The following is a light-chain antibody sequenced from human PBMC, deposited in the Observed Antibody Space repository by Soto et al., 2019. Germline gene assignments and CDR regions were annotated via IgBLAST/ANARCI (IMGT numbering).Light chain of an antibody. Sequence: EIVLTQSPATLSLSPGERATLSCRASQSVNSYLAWYQHKPGQSPRLLIYDASIRATGIPARFSGSGSGTDFTLTISSLEPEDFAVYYCQQRSNWITFGGGTKVDTK. CDR3: QQRSNWIT. CDR1: QSVNSY. J-gene: IGKJ4*01. V-gene: IGKV3-11*01. CDR2: DAS.